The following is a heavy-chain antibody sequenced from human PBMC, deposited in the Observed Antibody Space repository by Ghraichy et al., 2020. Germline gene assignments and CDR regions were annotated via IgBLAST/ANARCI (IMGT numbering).Heavy chain of an antibody. CDR1: GFRFSTYW. Sequence: GGSLRLSCAASGFRFSTYWMYWYRQAPGKGLEWVANIKGDGSEKHYVDTVKGRFTISRDNAKNSLFLQMSSLRAEDTAVYFCAGLDHGVDFWGPGTLVTVSS. V-gene: IGHV3-7*01. CDR3: AGLDHGVDF. CDR2: IKGDGSEK. J-gene: IGHJ4*01.